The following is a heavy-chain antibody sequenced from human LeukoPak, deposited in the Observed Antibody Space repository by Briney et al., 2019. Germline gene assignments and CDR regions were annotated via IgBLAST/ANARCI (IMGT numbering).Heavy chain of an antibody. Sequence: GESLKISCKGSGYSFTSYWIGWVRQMPGKGLEWVGLIYPDDSNTRYSPSFQGQVTISADKSINTAYLQWSSLKASDTAMYYCARLGEDLAVGVAGYWFVPWGQGTLVTVSS. D-gene: IGHD2-15*01. CDR3: ARLGEDLAVGVAGYWFVP. CDR1: GYSFTSYW. J-gene: IGHJ5*02. CDR2: IYPDDSNT. V-gene: IGHV5-51*01.